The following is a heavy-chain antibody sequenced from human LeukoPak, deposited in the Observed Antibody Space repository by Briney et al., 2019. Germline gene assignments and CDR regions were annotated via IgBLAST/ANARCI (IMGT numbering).Heavy chain of an antibody. CDR1: GGTCSSYA. CDR2: IIPIFGTA. Sequence: SVKVSCTATGGTCSSYAISWVRQAPGQGLEWMGRIIPIFGTANYAQKFQGKVTITADKSTSTAYMELSSLRSEDTAVYYCATERRRRDGYRHPFDIWGQGTMVTVSS. D-gene: IGHD5-24*01. CDR3: ATERRRRDGYRHPFDI. J-gene: IGHJ3*02. V-gene: IGHV1-69*06.